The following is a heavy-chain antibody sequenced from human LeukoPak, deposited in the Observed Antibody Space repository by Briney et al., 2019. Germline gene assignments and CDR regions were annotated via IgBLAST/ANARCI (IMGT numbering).Heavy chain of an antibody. CDR1: GGSISSYY. Sequence: PSETLSLTCTVSGGSISSYYWSWIRQPPGKGLELIGYIHYSGSTYYNPSLKSQVTISVDMSKNQFSLKLSSVTAADTAVYYCARRGVAGFDYWGQGTLVTVSS. V-gene: IGHV4-59*12. J-gene: IGHJ4*02. CDR3: ARRGVAGFDY. D-gene: IGHD6-19*01. CDR2: IHYSGST.